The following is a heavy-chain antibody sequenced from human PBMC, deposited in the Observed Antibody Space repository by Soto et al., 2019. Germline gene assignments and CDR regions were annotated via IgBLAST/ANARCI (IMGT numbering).Heavy chain of an antibody. CDR3: ARAGSSWYYLDY. D-gene: IGHD6-13*01. V-gene: IGHV1-3*01. CDR2: INAGNGNT. Sequence: ASVKVSCKASGYTFTSYPMHWVRQAPGQRLEWMGWINAGNGNTKYSQKFQGRVTITRDTSASTVYMELSSLRSEDSVVYYCARAGSSWYYLDYWGQGALVTVSS. J-gene: IGHJ4*02. CDR1: GYTFTSYP.